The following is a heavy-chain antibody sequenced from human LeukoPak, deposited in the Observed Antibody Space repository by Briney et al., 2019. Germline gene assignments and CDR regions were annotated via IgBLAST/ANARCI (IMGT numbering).Heavy chain of an antibody. Sequence: ASVKVSCKASGYSSVFYGFTWVRQAPGQGLEWMGWISSYTGNTKYAQNLQGRVTMTTDTSTSTAYMELRSLRSDDTAVYYCARDPNLYEAAHAFHYWGQGTLVTVSS. CDR2: ISSYTGNT. V-gene: IGHV1-18*01. CDR3: ARDPNLYEAAHAFHY. D-gene: IGHD6-13*01. J-gene: IGHJ4*02. CDR1: GYSSVFYG.